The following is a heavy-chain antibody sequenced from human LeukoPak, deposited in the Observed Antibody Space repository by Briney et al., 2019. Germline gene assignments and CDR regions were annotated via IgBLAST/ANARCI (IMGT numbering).Heavy chain of an antibody. V-gene: IGHV1-24*01. CDR3: ATAYGRNLVDY. D-gene: IGHD1-14*01. CDR2: FALEDAET. J-gene: IGHJ4*02. Sequence: GASVKVSCKVSGYTLTDLSMHWVRQAPGKGLEWMGGFALEDAETIYAQKFQGRVTMTADTSTDTAYMELSSLRSDDTAVYYCATAYGRNLVDYWGQGTLVTVSS. CDR1: GYTLTDLS.